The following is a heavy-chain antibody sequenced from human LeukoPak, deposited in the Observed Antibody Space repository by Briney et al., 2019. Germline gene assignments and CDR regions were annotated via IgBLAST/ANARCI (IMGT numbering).Heavy chain of an antibody. CDR2: INPNSGGT. J-gene: IGHJ5*02. CDR3: ARDEDSSSWYLNWFDP. V-gene: IGHV1-2*02. D-gene: IGHD6-13*01. Sequence: ASVKVSCKASGYTFTGYYMHWVRQAPGQGLEWMGWINPNSGGTNYAQKFQGRVTTTRDTSISTAYMELSRLRSDDTAVYYCARDEDSSSWYLNWFDPWGQGTLVTVSS. CDR1: GYTFTGYY.